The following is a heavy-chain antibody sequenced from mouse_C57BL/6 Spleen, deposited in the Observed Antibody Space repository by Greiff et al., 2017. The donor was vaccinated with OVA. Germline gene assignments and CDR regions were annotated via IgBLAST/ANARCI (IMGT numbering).Heavy chain of an antibody. V-gene: IGHV1-26*01. CDR1: GYTFTDYY. CDR2: INPNNGGT. CDR3: ARSGDYDYFDL. Sequence: EVQLQQSGPELVKPGASVKISCKASGYTFTDYYMNWVKQSHGKSLEWIGDINPNNGGTSYNQKFKGKATLTVDQSSSTAYMELRSLTSEYSAVYYCARSGDYDYFDLWGQGTTLTVSS. J-gene: IGHJ2*01. D-gene: IGHD2-4*01.